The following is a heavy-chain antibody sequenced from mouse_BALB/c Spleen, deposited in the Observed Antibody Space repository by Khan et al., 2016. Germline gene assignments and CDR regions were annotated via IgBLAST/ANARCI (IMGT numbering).Heavy chain of an antibody. CDR2: IYWDGDK. J-gene: IGHJ3*01. CDR1: GFSLSTSGMG. Sequence: ESGPGLLQPSQTLSLTCSFSGFSLSTSGMGVSWIRQPSGKGLEWLAHIYWDGDKRYNPSMKSRLTISKDTSSNQVFLKITTVDTADTATYYCAADDSFAYWGQGTLVTVSS. V-gene: IGHV8-12*01. CDR3: AADDSFAY. D-gene: IGHD2-13*01.